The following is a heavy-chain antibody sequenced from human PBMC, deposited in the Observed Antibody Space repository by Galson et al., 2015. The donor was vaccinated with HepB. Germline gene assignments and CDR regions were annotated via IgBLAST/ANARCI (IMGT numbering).Heavy chain of an antibody. CDR3: ARESGGDYGSGSYNYALGLYYYYYGMDV. D-gene: IGHD3-10*01. J-gene: IGHJ6*02. CDR2: ISSSSSYI. Sequence: SLRLSCAASGFTLSSYSMNWVRQAPGKGLEWVSSISSSSSYIYYADSVKGRFTISRDNAKNSLYLQMNSLRAEDTAVYYCARESGGDYGSGSYNYALGLYYYYYGMDVWGQGTTVTVSS. CDR1: GFTLSSYS. V-gene: IGHV3-21*01.